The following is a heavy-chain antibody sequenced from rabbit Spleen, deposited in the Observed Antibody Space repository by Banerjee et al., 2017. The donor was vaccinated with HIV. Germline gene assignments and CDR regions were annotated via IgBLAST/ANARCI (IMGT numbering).Heavy chain of an antibody. Sequence: QEQLVESGGGLVQPEGSLTLTCKASGFDFSRGYDMCWVRQAPGKGLEWIGCLYTGNGKTYYASWAKGRFTISKSSSTTVTLQMTSLTAADTATYFCARDAGSYDYIDVYFNLWGQGTLVTVS. CDR2: LYTGNGKT. D-gene: IGHD8-1*01. V-gene: IGHV1S45*01. CDR1: GFDFSRGYD. CDR3: ARDAGSYDYIDVYFNL. J-gene: IGHJ4*01.